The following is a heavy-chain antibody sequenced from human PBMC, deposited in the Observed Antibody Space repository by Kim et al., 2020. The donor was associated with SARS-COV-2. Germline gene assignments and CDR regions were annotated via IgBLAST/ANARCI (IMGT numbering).Heavy chain of an antibody. J-gene: IGHJ5*02. D-gene: IGHD3-10*01. V-gene: IGHV4-38-2*02. CDR3: ARVVVPDGELVLLLWFGGGWFDP. CDR1: GYSISSGYY. Sequence: SETLSLTCTVSGYSISSGYYWGWIRQPPGKGLEWIGSIYHSGSTYYNPSLKSRVTISVDTSKNQFSLKLSSVTAADTAVYYCARVVVPDGELVLLLWFGGGWFDPWGQGTLVTVSS. CDR2: IYHSGST.